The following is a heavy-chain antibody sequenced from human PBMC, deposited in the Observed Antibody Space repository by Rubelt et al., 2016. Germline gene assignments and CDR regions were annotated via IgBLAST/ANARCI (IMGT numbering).Heavy chain of an antibody. Sequence: FTSYGMSWVRQAPGQGLEWMGWISAYNGNTNYAQKLQGRVTMTTDTSTSTAYMELRSLRSDDTAVYYCARASDYDFWSGAYYFDYWGQGTLVTVSS. CDR3: ARASDYDFWSGAYYFDY. CDR1: FTSYG. D-gene: IGHD3-3*01. V-gene: IGHV1-18*01. CDR2: ISAYNGNT. J-gene: IGHJ4*02.